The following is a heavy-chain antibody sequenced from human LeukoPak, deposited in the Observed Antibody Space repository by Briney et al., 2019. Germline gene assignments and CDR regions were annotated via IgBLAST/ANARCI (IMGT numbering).Heavy chain of an antibody. J-gene: IGHJ4*02. V-gene: IGHV3-30-3*01. D-gene: IGHD2-15*01. CDR2: ISYDGSNE. Sequence: SGGSLRLSCAASGFTFSSYAMSWVRQAPGKGLEWVAVISYDGSNECYADSVRGRFTISRDNSKNTLYLQMNSLRAEDTAVYYCGGPVVYDYWGQGTLVTVSS. CDR1: GFTFSSYA. CDR3: GGPVVYDY.